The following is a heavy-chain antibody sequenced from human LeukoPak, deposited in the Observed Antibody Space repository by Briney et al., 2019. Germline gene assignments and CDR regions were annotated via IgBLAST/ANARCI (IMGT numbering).Heavy chain of an antibody. D-gene: IGHD2-2*01. CDR2: ISYDGSNK. Sequence: GRSLRLSCAASGFTLSSYAMHWVRQASGKGLEWVAVISYDGSNKYYADSVKGRFTISRDNSKNTLYLQMNSLRAEDTAVYYCAKDPSPLYCSSTSCSPYGMDVWGKGTTVTVSS. V-gene: IGHV3-30*18. J-gene: IGHJ6*04. CDR3: AKDPSPLYCSSTSCSPYGMDV. CDR1: GFTLSSYA.